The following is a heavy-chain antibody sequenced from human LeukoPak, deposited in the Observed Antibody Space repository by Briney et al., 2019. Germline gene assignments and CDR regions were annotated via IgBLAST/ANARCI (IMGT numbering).Heavy chain of an antibody. CDR3: ARGYDSSGYSAYDY. CDR2: ISAYNGNT. V-gene: IGHV1-18*01. J-gene: IGHJ4*02. Sequence: ASVRVSCTASGYTFTSCGISWVRQAPGQGLEWMGWISAYNGNTNYAQKLQGRVTMTTDTSTSTAYMELRSLRSDDTAVYYCARGYDSSGYSAYDYWGQGTLATVSS. D-gene: IGHD3-22*01. CDR1: GYTFTSCG.